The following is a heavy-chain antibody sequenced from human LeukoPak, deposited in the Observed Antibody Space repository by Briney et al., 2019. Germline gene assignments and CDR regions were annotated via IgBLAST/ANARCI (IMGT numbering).Heavy chain of an antibody. J-gene: IGHJ4*02. CDR2: IYYSGNT. CDR3: ARAGSGAYVLDY. CDR1: GGSISSYY. V-gene: IGHV4-59*01. Sequence: PSETLSLACTVSGGSISSYYWSWIRQPPGKGLEWIGYIYYSGNTNYNPSLKSRVTISVDTSKSQFSLKLSSVTAADTAVYYCARAGSGAYVLDYWGQGTLVTVSS. D-gene: IGHD2-15*01.